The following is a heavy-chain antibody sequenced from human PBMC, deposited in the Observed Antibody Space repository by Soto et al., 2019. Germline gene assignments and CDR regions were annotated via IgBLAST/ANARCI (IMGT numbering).Heavy chain of an antibody. CDR1: GFTINSYG. J-gene: IGHJ5*02. V-gene: IGHV3-30*03. CDR3: AIFIVIPPEATFP. Sequence: VQLVESGGGVVQPGRSLRLSCAASGFTINSYGMHWVRQSPGKGLEWVAVISYDGTNKDYVDSVKGRLTISRDISKNTVYLQMNSLRPEDTAVYYGAIFIVIPPEATFPWGQGTLGTVSS. CDR2: ISYDGTNK. D-gene: IGHD3-16*02.